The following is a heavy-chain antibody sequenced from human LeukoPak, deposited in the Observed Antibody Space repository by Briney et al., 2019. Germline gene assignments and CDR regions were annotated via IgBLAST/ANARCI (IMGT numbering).Heavy chain of an antibody. J-gene: IGHJ4*01. Sequence: PSETLSLTCTVSGGSIISRGYYWGWIRQPPGKGLEWIGSIYYSGSTYYNPSLKSRVTKSVDASKNQFSLKMSSVTAADTAMYYCARSETIMVKFDYWGHGTLVTVSS. CDR1: GGSIISRGYY. CDR3: ARSETIMVKFDY. D-gene: IGHD5-24*01. CDR2: IYYSGST. V-gene: IGHV4-39*01.